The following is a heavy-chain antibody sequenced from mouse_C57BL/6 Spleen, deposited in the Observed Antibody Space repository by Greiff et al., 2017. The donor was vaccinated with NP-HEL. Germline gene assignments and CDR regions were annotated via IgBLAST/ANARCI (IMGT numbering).Heavy chain of an antibody. V-gene: IGHV1-64*01. CDR3: ARGKSNYPFAY. CDR1: GYTFTSYW. J-gene: IGHJ3*01. Sequence: QVQLKQPGAELVKPGASVKLSCKASGYTFTSYWMHWVKQRPGQGLEWIGMIHPNSGSTNYNEKFKSKATLTVDKSSSTAYMQLSSLTSEDSAVYYCARGKSNYPFAYWGQGTLVTVSA. D-gene: IGHD2-5*01. CDR2: IHPNSGST.